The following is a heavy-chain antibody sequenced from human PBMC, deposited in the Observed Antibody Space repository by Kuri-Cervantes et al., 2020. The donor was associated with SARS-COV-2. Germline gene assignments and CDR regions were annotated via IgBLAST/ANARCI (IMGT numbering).Heavy chain of an antibody. CDR1: GFTFSAYT. Sequence: GESLKISCVASGFTFSAYTLNWVRQAPGKGLEWVSSITRSSVYISYADSVKGRFTISRDNAKNSLYLQMNSLRAEDTAVYYCARDYGDYGYYYYYYMDVWGKGTTVTVSS. D-gene: IGHD4-17*01. CDR3: ARDYGDYGYYYYYYMDV. V-gene: IGHV3-21*01. CDR2: ITRSSVYI. J-gene: IGHJ6*03.